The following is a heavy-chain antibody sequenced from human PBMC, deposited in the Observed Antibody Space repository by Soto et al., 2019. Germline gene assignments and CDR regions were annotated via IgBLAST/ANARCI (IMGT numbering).Heavy chain of an antibody. CDR3: ARAGRGYEFDY. CDR1: GFTFSSYA. Sequence: EVQLVESGGGLVQPGGSLRLSCAASGFTFSSYAMHWVRQAPGKGLEYVSAISSNGGRTDYAIAEKGIFTISRDTSKNTLYLQMGVRSAEDMAVYYCARAGRGYEFDYWGQGTLVTVSS. J-gene: IGHJ4*02. D-gene: IGHD5-12*01. CDR2: ISSNGGRT. V-gene: IGHV3-64*01.